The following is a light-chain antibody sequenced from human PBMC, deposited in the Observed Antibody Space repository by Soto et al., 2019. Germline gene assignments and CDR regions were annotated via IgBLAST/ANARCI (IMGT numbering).Light chain of an antibody. Sequence: DIQMTQSPSTLSGSVGDRVTITCGASQTISSWLAWYQQKPGKAPKLLIYKASTLKSGVPSRFSGSGSGTEFTLTISSLQPDDFATYYCQQYHIYSGTFGQGTKVDIK. V-gene: IGKV1-5*03. J-gene: IGKJ1*01. CDR1: QTISSW. CDR2: KAS. CDR3: QQYHIYSGT.